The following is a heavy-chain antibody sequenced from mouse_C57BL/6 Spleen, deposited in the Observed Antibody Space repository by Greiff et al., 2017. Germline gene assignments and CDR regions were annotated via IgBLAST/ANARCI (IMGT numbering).Heavy chain of an antibody. CDR3: ASDHEGAMDY. Sequence: VKLQESGAELVKPGASVKISCKASGYAFSSSWMNWVEQRPGKGLEWIGQIYPGVGDTNYNGKFKGKATLTADKSSSTAYMQLSSLTSEDSAVYFCASDHEGAMDYWGQGTSVTVSA. J-gene: IGHJ4*01. CDR1: GYAFSSSW. V-gene: IGHV1-80*01. CDR2: IYPGVGDT.